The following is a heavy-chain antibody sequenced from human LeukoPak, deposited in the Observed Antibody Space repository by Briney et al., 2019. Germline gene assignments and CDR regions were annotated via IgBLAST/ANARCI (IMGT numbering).Heavy chain of an antibody. Sequence: GGSLRLSCAASGFTFSSYSMNWVRQAPGKGLEWVSSISSSSSYIYYADSVKGRFTISRDNAKNSLYLQMNSLRAEDTAVYYCARDGSYFQAEHAFDIWGQGTMVTVSS. CDR1: GFTFSSYS. CDR3: ARDGSYFQAEHAFDI. V-gene: IGHV3-21*01. J-gene: IGHJ3*02. D-gene: IGHD1-26*01. CDR2: ISSSSSYI.